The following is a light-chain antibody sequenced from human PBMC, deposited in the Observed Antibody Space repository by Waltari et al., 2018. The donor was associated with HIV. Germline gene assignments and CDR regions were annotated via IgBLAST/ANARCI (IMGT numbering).Light chain of an antibody. CDR2: DVS. CDR1: SSDVGGYNY. CDR3: SSYTISSTLV. J-gene: IGLJ2*01. V-gene: IGLV2-14*01. Sequence: QSALTQPASVSGSPGQSITISCTGTSSDVGGYNYVSWYQPHPGKAPKLVIYDVSNRPSGVSNRFSGSKSGNTASLTISGLQAEDEADYYCSSYTISSTLVFGGGTKLTVL.